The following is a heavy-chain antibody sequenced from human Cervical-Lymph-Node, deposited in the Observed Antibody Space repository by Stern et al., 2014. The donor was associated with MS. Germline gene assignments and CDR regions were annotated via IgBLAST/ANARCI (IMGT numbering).Heavy chain of an antibody. Sequence: VQLVESGGGVVQTGRSLRLSCAASGFSFSRYAMHWVRQAPGKGLEWVALIWSDGSTLYYADSVTVLFTISRDNFNNTLYLQMNSLRAEDTAVYYCASAYSSSHYYFDYWGQGTLVTVSS. CDR1: GFSFSRYA. CDR3: ASAYSSSHYYFDY. D-gene: IGHD6-13*01. J-gene: IGHJ4*02. V-gene: IGHV3-33*01. CDR2: IWSDGSTL.